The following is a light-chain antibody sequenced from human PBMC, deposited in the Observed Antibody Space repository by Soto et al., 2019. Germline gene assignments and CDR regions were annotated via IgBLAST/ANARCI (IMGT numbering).Light chain of an antibody. CDR2: GAS. CDR1: QSVSSSH. J-gene: IGKJ4*01. V-gene: IGKV3-20*01. CDR3: QHYGTSPPALT. Sequence: DIVLTQSPGTLSLPPGERAILSCSASQSVSSSHLAWYQQKPGQAPRLLIYGASSRATGIPDRVSGSGSGTDFSLTISRLEPQDVAVYYCQHYGTSPPALTFGGGNKGEIK.